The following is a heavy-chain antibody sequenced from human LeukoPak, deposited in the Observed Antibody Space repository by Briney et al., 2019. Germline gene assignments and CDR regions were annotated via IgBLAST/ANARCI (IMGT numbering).Heavy chain of an antibody. CDR2: INHSGST. J-gene: IGHJ6*03. CDR1: GGSFSGYY. Sequence: SETLSLTCAVYGGSFSGYYWSWIRQPSGKGLEWIGEINHSGSTNYNPSLKSRVTISVDTSKNQFSLKLSSVTAADTAVYYCARAGIAARPWYYMDVWGKGTTVTVSS. CDR3: ARAGIAARPWYYMDV. V-gene: IGHV4-34*01. D-gene: IGHD6-6*01.